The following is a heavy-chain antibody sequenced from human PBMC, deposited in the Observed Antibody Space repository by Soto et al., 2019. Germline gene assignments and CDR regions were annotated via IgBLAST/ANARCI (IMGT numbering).Heavy chain of an antibody. Sequence: QVTLRESGPTLVKPTQTLTLTCTFFGCSLTSSGVAVGWIRQPPGKALECLASIAWADDTHYNPSLKNRAIIPWDTSKNQVVLTMANMDPTDTATYYCARIVWLSFEFWGQGTPVTVSS. CDR3: ARIVWLSFEF. CDR2: IAWADDT. J-gene: IGHJ4*02. CDR1: GCSLTSSGVA. D-gene: IGHD6-19*01. V-gene: IGHV2-5*02.